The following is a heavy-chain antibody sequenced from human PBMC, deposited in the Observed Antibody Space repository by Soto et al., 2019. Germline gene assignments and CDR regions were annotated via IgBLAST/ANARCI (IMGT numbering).Heavy chain of an antibody. CDR3: AKGKATLVRYYGMDV. CDR1: GFTFSSYV. Sequence: EVQLLESGGGLVQPGGSLRLSCAASGFTFSSYVMSCVRQAPGKGLEWVSAISGSGGSTYDADSVKGRFTISIDNSKNTLYLQMNSLRAEDTAVYYCAKGKATLVRYYGMDVWGQGTTVTVSS. D-gene: IGHD2-15*01. J-gene: IGHJ6*02. V-gene: IGHV3-23*01. CDR2: ISGSGGST.